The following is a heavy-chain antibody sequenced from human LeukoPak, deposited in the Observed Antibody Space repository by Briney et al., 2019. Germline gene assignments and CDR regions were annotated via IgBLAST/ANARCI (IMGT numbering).Heavy chain of an antibody. CDR2: INPNSGGT. CDR1: GYTFTGYY. J-gene: IGHJ4*02. V-gene: IGHV1-2*02. D-gene: IGHD6-13*01. Sequence: ASVKVSCKASGYTFTGYYMHWVRQAPGQGLEWMGWINPNSGGTNYAQKFQGRVTMTRDTSISTAYMELRSLRSDDTAVYYCARVTRRGSSWYSYFDYWGQGTLVTVSS. CDR3: ARVTRRGSSWYSYFDY.